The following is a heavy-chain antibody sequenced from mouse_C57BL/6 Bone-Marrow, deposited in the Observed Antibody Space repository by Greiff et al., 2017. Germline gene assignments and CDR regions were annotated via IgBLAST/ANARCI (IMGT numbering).Heavy chain of an antibody. CDR3: ARERYDYYAMDY. CDR2: ISDGGSYT. CDR1: GFTFSSYA. Sequence: EVMLVESGGGLVKPGGSLKLFCAASGFTFSSYAMSWVRQTPEKRLEWVATISDGGSYTYYPDNVKGRFTISRDNAKNNLYLQMSHLKSEDTAMYYCARERYDYYAMDYWGQGTSVTVSS. V-gene: IGHV5-4*01. J-gene: IGHJ4*01. D-gene: IGHD2-10*02.